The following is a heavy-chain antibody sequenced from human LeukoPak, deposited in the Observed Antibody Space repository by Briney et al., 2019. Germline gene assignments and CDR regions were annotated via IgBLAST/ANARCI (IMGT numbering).Heavy chain of an antibody. CDR3: AGVWWDADAFDI. J-gene: IGHJ3*02. D-gene: IGHD2-8*02. Sequence: SETLSLTCTVSGGSISSYYWSWIRQPAGKGLEWIGRIYTSGSTNYNPSLKSRVTISVDESKNQFSLKLSSVTAADTAVYYCAGVWWDADAFDIWGQGTMVTVSS. V-gene: IGHV4-4*07. CDR1: GGSISSYY. CDR2: IYTSGST.